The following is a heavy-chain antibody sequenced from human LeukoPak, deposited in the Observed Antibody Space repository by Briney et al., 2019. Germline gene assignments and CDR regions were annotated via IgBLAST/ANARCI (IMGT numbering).Heavy chain of an antibody. J-gene: IGHJ5*02. CDR3: AKYTPLWFGELHGSRRWFDP. CDR1: GFTFSNYA. Sequence: GGSLRLSCAASGFTFSNYAMHWVRQAPGKGLEWVALISYVGSNRFYADSVKGRFTISRDNCKNTLYLQMNSLRAEDTAVYYCAKYTPLWFGELHGSRRWFDPWGQGTLVTDSS. CDR2: ISYVGSNR. D-gene: IGHD3-10*01. V-gene: IGHV3-30-3*02.